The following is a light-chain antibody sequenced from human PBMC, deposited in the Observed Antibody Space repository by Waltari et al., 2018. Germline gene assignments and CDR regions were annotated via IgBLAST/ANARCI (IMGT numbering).Light chain of an antibody. Sequence: EIVIPPSPATLSVSPGARVPLSCTPSQIVSSNFAWYQPNPRPAPMLLISGTSTRAIGIASRFSGSGSGTEFTFTISSMRSEDFAVYYCQQYDDWPPEDTFGQGTKLEIK. V-gene: IGKV3-15*01. CDR2: GTS. CDR1: QIVSSN. CDR3: QQYDDWPPEDT. J-gene: IGKJ2*01.